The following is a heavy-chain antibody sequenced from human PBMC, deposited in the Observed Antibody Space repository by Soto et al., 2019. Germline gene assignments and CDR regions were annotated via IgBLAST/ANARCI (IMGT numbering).Heavy chain of an antibody. CDR2: ISDRGGNT. V-gene: IGHV3-23*01. Sequence: GGSLRLSCAASGFTFTSYAMSWVRQAPRKGLEWVSTISDRGGNTYYADSVKGRFTISRDNSKNTLYLQMNSLRAEDTAVYYCAKGPDGIGESLGWSDYWGQGTLVTVSS. CDR1: GFTFTSYA. CDR3: AKGPDGIGESLGWSDY. D-gene: IGHD3-10*01. J-gene: IGHJ4*02.